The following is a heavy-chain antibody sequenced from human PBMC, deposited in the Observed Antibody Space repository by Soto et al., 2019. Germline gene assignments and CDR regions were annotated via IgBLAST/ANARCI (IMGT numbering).Heavy chain of an antibody. CDR1: GGSFTSNNW. D-gene: IGHD1-7*01. CDR2: IYRTGST. Sequence: SETLSLTCAVSGGSFTSNNWWTWVRQPPGQGLEWIGEIYRTGSTNYHPSLKSRVTISLDKSENQFSLKVTSLTAADTAVYYCASRDPGTSVDYWGQGTLVTVSS. V-gene: IGHV4-4*02. CDR3: ASRDPGTSVDY. J-gene: IGHJ4*02.